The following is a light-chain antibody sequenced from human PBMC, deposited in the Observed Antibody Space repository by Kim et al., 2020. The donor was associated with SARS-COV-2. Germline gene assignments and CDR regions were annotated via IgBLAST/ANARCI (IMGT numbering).Light chain of an antibody. CDR3: SSYTTSNTLV. CDR1: SSDVGAYNS. CDR2: DVS. Sequence: QSALTQPASVSGSPGQSITVSCTGTSSDVGAYNSVSWYQQHPGKAPELMIYDVSNRPSGISNRFSGSKSGNTASLTISGLQAEDEADYYCSSYTTSNTLVFGGGTQLTVL. V-gene: IGLV2-14*03. J-gene: IGLJ2*01.